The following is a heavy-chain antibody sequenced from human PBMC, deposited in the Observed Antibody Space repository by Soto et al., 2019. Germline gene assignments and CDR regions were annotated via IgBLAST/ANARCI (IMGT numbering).Heavy chain of an antibody. CDR3: VMVDNYVTPTPQDV. D-gene: IGHD3-16*01. V-gene: IGHV1-18*01. J-gene: IGHJ6*02. Sequence: QVQLVQSGDEVKKPGASVKVSCKASGYIFVNYGIAWVRQAPGQGLEWMGWISPYTGNTYSATKVQGRLTMTTDTSTSTAYMDLGNLTSDDTAVYYCVMVDNYVTPTPQDVWGQGTTVTVSS. CDR1: GYIFVNYG. CDR2: ISPYTGNT.